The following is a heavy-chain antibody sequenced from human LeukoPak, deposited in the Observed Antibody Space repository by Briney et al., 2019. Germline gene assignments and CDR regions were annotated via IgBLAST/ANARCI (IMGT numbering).Heavy chain of an antibody. CDR1: GGSAGSTTDY. V-gene: IGHV4-39*02. CDR2: IYDTENT. Sequence: ASETLSLTCSVSGGSAGSTTDYWGWVRQPPGRGLEWIGTIYDTENTYYNPSLKSRLTISVDTSKNHFSLKLTSVTAADTALYYCVRRMSYYYGMDVWGQGTTVTVSS. J-gene: IGHJ6*02. CDR3: VRRMSYYYGMDV.